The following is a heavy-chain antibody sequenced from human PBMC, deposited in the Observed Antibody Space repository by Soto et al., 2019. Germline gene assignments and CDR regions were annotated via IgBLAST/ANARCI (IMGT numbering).Heavy chain of an antibody. J-gene: IGHJ4*02. CDR2: ISGSGGST. CDR3: AKSRGSTMIVALYYFDY. V-gene: IGHV3-23*01. D-gene: IGHD3-22*01. CDR1: GFTFSSYA. Sequence: GGSLRLSCAASGFTFSSYAMSWVRQAPGKGLEWVSAISGSGGSTYYADSVKGRFTISRDNSKNTLYLQMNSLRAEDTAVYYCAKSRGSTMIVALYYFDYWGQGTLVTVSS.